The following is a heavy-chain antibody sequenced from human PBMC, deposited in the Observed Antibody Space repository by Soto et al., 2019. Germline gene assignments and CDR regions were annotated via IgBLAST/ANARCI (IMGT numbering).Heavy chain of an antibody. CDR3: ARETKFYGFWSGYYRFDT. Sequence: QTQLVQSGPEVKNPGASVKVSCKASGYSFNSYGISWVRQAPGQGLEWMGWISASSGNTTYAQELQGRVTMTTDTTTTTAYMELRSLTSDDTAVYYRARETKFYGFWSGYYRFDTWGQGTLVSVSS. D-gene: IGHD3-3*01. V-gene: IGHV1-18*01. J-gene: IGHJ5*02. CDR2: ISASSGNT. CDR1: GYSFNSYG.